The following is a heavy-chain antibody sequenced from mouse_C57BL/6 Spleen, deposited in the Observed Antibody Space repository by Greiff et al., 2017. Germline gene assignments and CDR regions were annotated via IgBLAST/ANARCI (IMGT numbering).Heavy chain of an antibody. V-gene: IGHV14-3*01. D-gene: IGHD1-1*01. Sequence: VHVKQPGAELVKPGASVKLSCTASGFNIKNTYMHWVKQRPEQGLEWIGRIDPANGNTKYAPKFQGKATITADTSSNTAYLQLSSLTSEDTAIYYCARVTTVVATRYFDVWGTGTTVTVSS. CDR1: GFNIKNTY. CDR3: ARVTTVVATRYFDV. J-gene: IGHJ1*03. CDR2: IDPANGNT.